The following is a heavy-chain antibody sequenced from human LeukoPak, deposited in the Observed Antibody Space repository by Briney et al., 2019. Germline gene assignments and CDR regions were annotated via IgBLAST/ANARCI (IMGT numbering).Heavy chain of an antibody. V-gene: IGHV3-74*01. D-gene: IGHD1-26*01. J-gene: IGHJ6*03. CDR1: GFIFSDYS. CDR3: ARDYEWDYYYYMDV. Sequence: GGSLRLSCVASGFIFSDYSMDWVRQAPGKGLVWVSRINSDGSSTSYADSVKGRFTISRDNAKNTLYLQMNSLRAEDTAVYYCARDYEWDYYYYMDVWGKGTTVTVSS. CDR2: INSDGSST.